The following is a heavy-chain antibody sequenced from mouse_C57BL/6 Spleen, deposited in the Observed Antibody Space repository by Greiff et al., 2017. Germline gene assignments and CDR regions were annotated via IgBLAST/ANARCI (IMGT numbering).Heavy chain of an antibody. Sequence: VQLQQPGAELVKPGASVKLSCKTSGYTFTSYWMHWVKQRPGQGLEWIGMIHPNSGSTNYNEKFKSKATLTVDKSSSTAYMQLSSLTSEDSAVYYCAIGTVVTGYYAMDYWGQGTSVTVSS. J-gene: IGHJ4*01. CDR1: GYTFTSYW. D-gene: IGHD1-1*01. V-gene: IGHV1-64*01. CDR2: IHPNSGST. CDR3: AIGTVVTGYYAMDY.